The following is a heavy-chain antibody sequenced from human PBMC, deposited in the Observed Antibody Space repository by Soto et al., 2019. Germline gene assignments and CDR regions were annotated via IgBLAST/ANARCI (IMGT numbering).Heavy chain of an antibody. V-gene: IGHV3-23*01. CDR1: GFTFRNYA. J-gene: IGHJ4*02. D-gene: IGHD6-25*01. Sequence: PGGSLRLSCAASGFTFRNYAMSWVRLAPGTGLEWVSAITGSGGDTFHADSVKGRFTISRDNSKNTLYLQMNSLRAEDMAVYYCAKGSASGSPYYFDFWGQGTLVTVSS. CDR3: AKGSASGSPYYFDF. CDR2: ITGSGGDT.